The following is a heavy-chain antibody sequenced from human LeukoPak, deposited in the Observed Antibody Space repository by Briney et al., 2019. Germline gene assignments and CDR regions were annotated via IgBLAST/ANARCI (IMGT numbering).Heavy chain of an antibody. CDR2: MYYRGST. J-gene: IGHJ4*02. CDR3: ARQLYSSGWYFDY. V-gene: IGHV4-39*01. CDR1: GGSISSSSHY. D-gene: IGHD6-19*01. Sequence: SETLSLTCTVSGGSISSSSHYWGWIRQPPGKGLEWIGSMYYRGSTYHNPSLKSRVTISVDTSKNQFSLKLSSVTAADTAVYYCARQLYSSGWYFDYWGQGTLVTVSS.